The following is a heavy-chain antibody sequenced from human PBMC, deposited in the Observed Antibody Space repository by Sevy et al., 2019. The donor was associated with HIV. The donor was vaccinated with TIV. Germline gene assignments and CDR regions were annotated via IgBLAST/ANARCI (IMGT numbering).Heavy chain of an antibody. V-gene: IGHV5-51*01. Sequence: GESLKISCKGSGYSFSTYWIGWVRQMPGKGLEWIGIIYPDASDTKYSPSFQGQVTISADKASNTAYLQWSSLKASDTAISYCARHMGDYGDYDFDSWGQGTLVTVSS. CDR3: ARHMGDYGDYDFDS. J-gene: IGHJ4*02. CDR1: GYSFSTYW. D-gene: IGHD4-17*01. CDR2: IYPDASDT.